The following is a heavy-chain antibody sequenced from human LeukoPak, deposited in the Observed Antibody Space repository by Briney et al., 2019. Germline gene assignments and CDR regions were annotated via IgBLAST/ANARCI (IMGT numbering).Heavy chain of an antibody. D-gene: IGHD1-26*01. CDR2: TRDKGKSYTT. J-gene: IGHJ4*02. CDR3: ARVSGSYSFDY. V-gene: IGHV3-72*01. CDR1: GFTFSDHS. Sequence: GGSLRLSCAASGFTFSDHSMDWVRQAPGKGLEWVGRTRDKGKSYTTEYAASVKGRFTISRDDSKNSLYLHMNSLKTEDTAVYYCARVSGSYSFDYWGQGNLVTVSS.